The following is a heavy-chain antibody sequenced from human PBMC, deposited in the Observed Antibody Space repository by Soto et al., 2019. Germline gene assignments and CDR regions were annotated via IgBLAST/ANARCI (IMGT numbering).Heavy chain of an antibody. J-gene: IGHJ4*02. CDR1: GYTFTRYG. CDR3: ATRSPAFDY. Sequence: QVQLVQSGPEVKKPGASVKVSCKTSGYTFTRYGISWVRQAPGQGLEWMGWISTYKGNTNYAQKFQGRVTMTTDTCTSTAYMELRSLTSADTGVYYCATRSPAFDYWGQGTLVTVSS. V-gene: IGHV1-18*01. CDR2: ISTYKGNT.